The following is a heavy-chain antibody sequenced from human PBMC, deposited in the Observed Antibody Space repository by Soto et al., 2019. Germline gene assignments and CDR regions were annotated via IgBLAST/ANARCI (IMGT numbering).Heavy chain of an antibody. CDR2: IYPDDSDV. J-gene: IGHJ4*02. CDR3: ARHPAYRLDSSGKYFDY. CDR1: GYRFTSYW. V-gene: IGHV5-51*01. D-gene: IGHD3-22*01. Sequence: GESLKISCQGSGYRFTSYWIGWVRQMPGKGLEWMGIIYPDDSDVRYSPSFQGQVTISVDESINTAYLQWSSLKASDTAMYYCARHPAYRLDSSGKYFDYWGQGPLVTVSS.